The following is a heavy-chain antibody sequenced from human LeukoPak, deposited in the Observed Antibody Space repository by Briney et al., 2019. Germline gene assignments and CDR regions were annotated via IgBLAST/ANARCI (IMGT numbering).Heavy chain of an antibody. CDR2: IYPDDSDT. Sequence: GESLKISCKGSGYRFRNNWIGWVRQMPGKGLEWMGIIYPDDSDTSYSPSFQGQVSISADKSVSIAYLQWRSLKASETAMYYCARPNITSYYDSRGYDAFDVWGQGTMVIVSS. J-gene: IGHJ3*01. D-gene: IGHD3-22*01. V-gene: IGHV5-51*01. CDR3: ARPNITSYYDSRGYDAFDV. CDR1: GYRFRNNW.